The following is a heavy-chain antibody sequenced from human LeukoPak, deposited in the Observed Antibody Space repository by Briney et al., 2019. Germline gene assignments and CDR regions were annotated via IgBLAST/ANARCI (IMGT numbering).Heavy chain of an antibody. V-gene: IGHV4-31*11. D-gene: IGHD3-22*01. J-gene: IGHJ3*02. CDR2: IYYSGST. Sequence: SETLSLTCAVYGGSFSGYYWSWIRQHPGKGLEWIGYIYYSGSTYYNPSLKSRVTIPVDTSKNQFSLKLSSVTAADTAAYYCARDTDSSGYAFDIWGQGTMVTVSS. CDR3: ARDTDSSGYAFDI. CDR1: GGSFSGYY.